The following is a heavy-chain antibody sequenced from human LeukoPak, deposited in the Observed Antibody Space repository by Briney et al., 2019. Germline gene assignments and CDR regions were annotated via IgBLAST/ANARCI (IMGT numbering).Heavy chain of an antibody. CDR1: GGTFSSYA. V-gene: IGHV1-69*04. J-gene: IGHJ4*02. Sequence: ASVKVSCKASGGTFSSYAISWVRQAPGQGLEWMGRIIPIFGIANYAQKFQGRVTITADKSTSTAYMELSSLRSEDTAVYYCARERDGNDYWGQRTLATVSS. CDR2: IIPIFGIA. D-gene: IGHD5-24*01. CDR3: ARERDGNDY.